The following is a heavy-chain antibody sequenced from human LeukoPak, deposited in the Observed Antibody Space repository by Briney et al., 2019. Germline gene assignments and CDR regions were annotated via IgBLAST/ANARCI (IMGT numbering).Heavy chain of an antibody. CDR3: AREEIKGGSSSWYYFDY. CDR1: GGTFSSYA. D-gene: IGHD6-13*01. V-gene: IGHV1-69*05. Sequence: GASVKVSCKASGGTFSSYAISWVRQAPGQGLEWMGGIIPIFGTANYAQKFQGRVTITTDESTSTAYMELSSLRSEDTAVYYCAREEIKGGSSSWYYFDYWGQGTLVTVSS. J-gene: IGHJ4*02. CDR2: IIPIFGTA.